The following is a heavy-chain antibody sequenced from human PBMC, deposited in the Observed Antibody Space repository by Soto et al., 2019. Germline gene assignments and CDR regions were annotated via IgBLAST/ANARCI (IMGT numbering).Heavy chain of an antibody. D-gene: IGHD2-15*01. V-gene: IGHV1-3*01. Sequence: AAVKVSCKACGCTFIRYAIHWVRQAPGQRLEWMGWINAVNGNTKYSQKFQGRVTITRDTSASTAYMELTSLRSEDTAVYYCARELQGLYYFDYWGQGTRVTVSS. CDR2: INAVNGNT. CDR1: GCTFIRYA. CDR3: ARELQGLYYFDY. J-gene: IGHJ4*02.